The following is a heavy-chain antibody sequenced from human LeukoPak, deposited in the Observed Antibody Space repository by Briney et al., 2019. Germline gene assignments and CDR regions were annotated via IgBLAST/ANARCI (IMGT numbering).Heavy chain of an antibody. CDR1: GGSISSYY. CDR2: IYYSGST. J-gene: IGHJ6*02. D-gene: IGHD3-10*01. Sequence: SETLSLTCTVSGGSISSYYWSWIRQPPGKGLEWIGYIYYSGSTNYNPSLKSRVTISVDTSKNQFSLKLSSVTAADTAVYYCARGSGDYGMDVWGQGTTVTVSS. V-gene: IGHV4-59*01. CDR3: ARGSGDYGMDV.